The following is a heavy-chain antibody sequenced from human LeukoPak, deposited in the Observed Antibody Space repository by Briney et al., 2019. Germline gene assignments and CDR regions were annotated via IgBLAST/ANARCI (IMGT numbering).Heavy chain of an antibody. CDR2: FIPLFGTP. V-gene: IGHV1-69*05. CDR3: AKGGPSGFSGAGLRQAMDV. Sequence: GASVKVSCMASGYTFTSYGISWVRQAPGQGLEWVGSFIPLFGTPLYAQKFQGRVALTTDDSTGTADMDLAGLTSDDTAVYFCAKGGPSGFSGAGLRQAMDVWGQGTTVIVSS. D-gene: IGHD3-10*01. CDR1: GYTFTSYG. J-gene: IGHJ6*02.